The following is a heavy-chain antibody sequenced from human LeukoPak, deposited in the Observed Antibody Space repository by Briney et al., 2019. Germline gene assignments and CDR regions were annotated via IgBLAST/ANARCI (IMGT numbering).Heavy chain of an antibody. D-gene: IGHD3-22*01. J-gene: IGHJ4*02. CDR2: IYYSGST. CDR3: ARVPTYYYDSGGYYWGTHFDH. CDR1: GGSISSSSYY. V-gene: IGHV4-39*07. Sequence: SETLSLTCTVSGGSISSSSYYWGCIRQPPGKGLECIGSIYYSGSTYYNPSLKSRVTISVDTSKNQFSLKLSSVTAADTAVYYCARVPTYYYDSGGYYWGTHFDHWGQGTLVTVSS.